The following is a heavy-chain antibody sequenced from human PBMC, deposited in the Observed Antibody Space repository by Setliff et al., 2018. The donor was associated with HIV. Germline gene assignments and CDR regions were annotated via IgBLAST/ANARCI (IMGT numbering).Heavy chain of an antibody. Sequence: ASVKVSCKASAYSFTDYFIHWVRQAPGQGPEWMGWISPYDLSERTSQRFRGRVTMTRDTSINAAYLDLSGLTSDDTAVYYCARHVGYSSSSLDYWGQGTLVTSPQ. CDR1: AYSFTDYF. J-gene: IGHJ4*02. CDR2: ISPYDLSE. V-gene: IGHV1-2*02. D-gene: IGHD6-6*01. CDR3: ARHVGYSSSSLDY.